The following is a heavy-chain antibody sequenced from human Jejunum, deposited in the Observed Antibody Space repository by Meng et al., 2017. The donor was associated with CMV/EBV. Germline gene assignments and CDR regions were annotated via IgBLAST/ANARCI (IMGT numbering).Heavy chain of an antibody. D-gene: IGHD4-23*01. CDR2: ISGSGSST. CDR1: GFTFSTYA. J-gene: IGHJ4*02. CDR3: AKRSGYGPNSFFDN. Sequence: SGFTFSTYAMSWARQAPGQGLEWVSTISGSGSSTYYADSVRGQFAISRDNSENTVYLQVHSLRAGDTAVYYCAKRSGYGPNSFFDNWGQGTLVTVSS. V-gene: IGHV3-23*01.